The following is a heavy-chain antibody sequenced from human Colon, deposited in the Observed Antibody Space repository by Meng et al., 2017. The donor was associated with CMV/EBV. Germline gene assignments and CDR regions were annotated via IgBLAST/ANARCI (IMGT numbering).Heavy chain of an antibody. Sequence: GESLKISCATSGFTFDNYAMSWVRQAPGKGLEWVSAIVGGGGSRKYYADSVKGRFTISRDSSQNTVYLQMNGLRAEDTAVYYCGRDPGLPNGIHVWGQGTTVTVSS. CDR1: GFTFDNYA. J-gene: IGHJ6*02. V-gene: IGHV3-23*01. CDR3: GRDPGLPNGIHV. CDR2: IVGGGGSRK. D-gene: IGHD1-1*01.